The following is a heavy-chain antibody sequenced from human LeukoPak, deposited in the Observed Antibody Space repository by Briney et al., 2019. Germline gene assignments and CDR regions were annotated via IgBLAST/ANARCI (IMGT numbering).Heavy chain of an antibody. Sequence: NPSETLSLTCTVSGGSISSYYWSWIRQPPGKGLEWIGYIYYSGSTNYNPSLKSRVTISVDTSKNQFSLKLSSVTAADTAVYYCARDSGSYRGWFDPWGQGTLVTVSS. CDR2: IYYSGST. D-gene: IGHD3-10*01. V-gene: IGHV4-59*01. J-gene: IGHJ5*02. CDR3: ARDSGSYRGWFDP. CDR1: GGSISSYY.